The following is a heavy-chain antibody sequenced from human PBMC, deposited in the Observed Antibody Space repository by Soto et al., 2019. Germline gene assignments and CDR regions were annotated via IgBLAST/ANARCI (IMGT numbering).Heavy chain of an antibody. D-gene: IGHD3-22*01. CDR2: INPSGGST. V-gene: IGHV1-46*01. Sequence: ASVKVSCKASEYTLTSYYMHWVRQAPGQGLEWMGVINPSGGSTTYAQRFQGRVTMTRDTSTSAVYMELSSLRSEDTAVYYCARGFRSGYSALHNWFDPWGQGTMVTVSS. CDR3: ARGFRSGYSALHNWFDP. J-gene: IGHJ5*02. CDR1: EYTLTSYY.